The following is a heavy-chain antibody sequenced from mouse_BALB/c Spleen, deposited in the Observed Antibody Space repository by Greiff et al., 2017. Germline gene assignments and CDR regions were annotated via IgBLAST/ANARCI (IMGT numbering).Heavy chain of an antibody. D-gene: IGHD1-1*01. Sequence: VQRVESGAELVKPGASVKLSCKASGYTFTSYYMYWVKQRPGQGLEWIGEINPSNGGTNFNEKFKSKATLTVDKSSSTAYMQLSSLTSEDSAVYYCTRSPYYGSSYGFAYWGQGTLVTVSA. J-gene: IGHJ3*01. CDR1: GYTFTSYY. CDR2: INPSNGGT. V-gene: IGHV1S81*02. CDR3: TRSPYYGSSYGFAY.